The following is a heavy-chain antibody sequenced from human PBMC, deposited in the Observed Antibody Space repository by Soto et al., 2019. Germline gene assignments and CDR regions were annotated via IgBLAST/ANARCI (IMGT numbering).Heavy chain of an antibody. CDR2: IKHDTSEA. D-gene: IGHD3-16*02. J-gene: IGHJ4*02. V-gene: IGHV3-7*03. CDR1: GFTFSDYW. CDR3: ARDGLLFAGPYRPSRFDV. Sequence: DVQLVESGGGLVQPGRSLRLSCAASGFTFSDYWMSWVRQAPGKGLEWVGNIKHDTSEAHYADSVKGRFTITRDNIKNCRGLQMNGLSPDDTASYDGARDGLLFAGPYRPSRFDVWGLGTLVTVSS.